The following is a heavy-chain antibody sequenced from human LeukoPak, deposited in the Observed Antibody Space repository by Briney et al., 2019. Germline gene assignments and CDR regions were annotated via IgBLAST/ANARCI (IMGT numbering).Heavy chain of an antibody. J-gene: IGHJ4*02. CDR2: ISSSGRTI. Sequence: GGSLTLSCAGSGYTFSTYGMNWVRQAPGRGREWVSYISSSGRTIYYADSVKGRFTISRDNAENSVYLQMNSLRAEDTAVYYCARDWDGYTDYWGQGTLLTVSS. D-gene: IGHD5-24*01. CDR1: GYTFSTYG. V-gene: IGHV3-48*01. CDR3: ARDWDGYTDY.